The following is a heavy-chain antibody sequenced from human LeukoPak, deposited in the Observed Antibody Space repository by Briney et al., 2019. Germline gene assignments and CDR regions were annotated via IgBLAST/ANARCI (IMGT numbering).Heavy chain of an antibody. CDR2: IYYSGST. V-gene: IGHV4-61*10. J-gene: IGHJ4*02. CDR3: ARQGSGSHKD. CDR1: GGSISSGSYY. Sequence: SETLSLTCTVSGGSISSGSYYWSWIRQPAGKGLEWIGYIYYSGSTNYNPSLKSRVTISVDTSKNQFSLKLRSVTAADTAVYYCARQGSGSHKDWGQGTLVTVSS. D-gene: IGHD1-26*01.